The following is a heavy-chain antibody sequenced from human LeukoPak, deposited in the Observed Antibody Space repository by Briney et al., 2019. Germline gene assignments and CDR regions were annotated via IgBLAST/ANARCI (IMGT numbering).Heavy chain of an antibody. D-gene: IGHD4-17*01. CDR2: IYSSGST. V-gene: IGHV4-4*07. J-gene: IGHJ6*03. CDR3: AKAVTTDWYYYMDV. CDR1: GASISSYY. Sequence: PSETLSLTCTVSGASISSYYWSWIRQPAGKGLEWIGRIYSSGSTNYNPSLKSRVTMSVDTSKSQFSLKLSSVTAADTAVYYCAKAVTTDWYYYMDVWGKGTTVTVSS.